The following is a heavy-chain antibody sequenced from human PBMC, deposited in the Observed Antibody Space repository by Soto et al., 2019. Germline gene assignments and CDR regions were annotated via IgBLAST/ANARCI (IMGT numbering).Heavy chain of an antibody. Sequence: GGSLRPSCVASGFTLANFPMNWVRQTPGKGLQWISYISPRGDNIYYAESVKGRFTISRDNARNSLFLQMNSLRDEDAALYYCAGGPPTDLGWAYYFFYLGQGVPVTVS. CDR3: AGGPPTDLGWAYYFFY. D-gene: IGHD6-19*01. CDR1: GFTLANFP. J-gene: IGHJ4*02. V-gene: IGHV3-48*02. CDR2: ISPRGDNI.